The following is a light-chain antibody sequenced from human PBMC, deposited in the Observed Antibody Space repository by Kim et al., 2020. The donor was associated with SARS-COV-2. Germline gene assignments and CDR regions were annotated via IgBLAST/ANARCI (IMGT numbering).Light chain of an antibody. CDR1: QGISNY. CDR2: AAS. V-gene: IGKV1-27*01. Sequence: ASVGDVVTITCRASQGISNYLAWYQQKPGKVPKLLIYAASALQSGVPSRFSGSGSETDFTLTISSLQPEDVATYYCQKYNGAPWTFGQGTKVDIK. CDR3: QKYNGAPWT. J-gene: IGKJ1*01.